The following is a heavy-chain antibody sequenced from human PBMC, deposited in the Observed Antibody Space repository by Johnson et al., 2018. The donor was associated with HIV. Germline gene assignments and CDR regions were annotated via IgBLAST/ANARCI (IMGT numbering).Heavy chain of an antibody. D-gene: IGHD6-6*01. V-gene: IGHV3-74*01. CDR2: INSDGSST. Sequence: VQLVESGGGVVQPGRSLRLSCAASGFTFSSYAMHWVRQAPGKGLVWVSHINSDGSSTNYADSVKGRFTISRDNAKSTLYLQMNSLRAEDTAVYYCARDRGAGSSGAFDIWGQGTMVTVSS. J-gene: IGHJ3*02. CDR1: GFTFSSYA. CDR3: ARDRGAGSSGAFDI.